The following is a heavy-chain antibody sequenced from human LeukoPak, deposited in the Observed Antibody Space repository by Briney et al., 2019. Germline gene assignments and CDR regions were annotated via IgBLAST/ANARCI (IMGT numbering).Heavy chain of an antibody. J-gene: IGHJ4*02. V-gene: IGHV3-30*18. CDR3: AKDVAAYYYDSSGYYARRGFDGYYFDY. Sequence: GRSLRLSCAASGFTFSSYCMHWVRQAPGKGLEWIAVISYDGSNKYYADSVKGRFTISRDNSKNTLYLQMKSLRAEDTAVYYCAKDVAAYYYDSSGYYARRGFDGYYFDYWGQGTLVTVSS. CDR1: GFTFSSYC. D-gene: IGHD3-22*01. CDR2: ISYDGSNK.